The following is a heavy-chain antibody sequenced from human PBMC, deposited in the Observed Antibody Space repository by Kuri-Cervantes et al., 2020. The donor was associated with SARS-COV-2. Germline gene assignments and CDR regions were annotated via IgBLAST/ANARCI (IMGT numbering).Heavy chain of an antibody. D-gene: IGHD6-19*01. J-gene: IGHJ5*01. Sequence: ASVKVSCKASRYTFTTHTIHWVRQAPGQRPEWMGWIFPGKGHTNHSQNFQDRIRFHRDTPANTAYMDLSRLTSEDTAIYYCARGSAVAGSWEADWFDSWGQGTLVTVSS. CDR3: ARGSAVAGSWEADWFDS. V-gene: IGHV1-3*01. CDR1: RYTFTTHT. CDR2: IFPGKGHT.